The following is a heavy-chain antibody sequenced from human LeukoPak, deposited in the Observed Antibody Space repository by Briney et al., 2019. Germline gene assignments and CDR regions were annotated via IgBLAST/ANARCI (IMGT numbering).Heavy chain of an antibody. CDR1: GFTVSSNH. V-gene: IGHV3-53*01. J-gene: IGHJ5*02. CDR2: IYNSDGT. CDR3: ARDFPILT. Sequence: PGGSLRLSCAASGFTVSSNHMNWVRQAPGKGLEWVSVIYNSDGTYYADSVKGRFTISRDNSKNTLYLQMNSLRAEDTAVYYCARDFPILTWGQGTLVTVSS.